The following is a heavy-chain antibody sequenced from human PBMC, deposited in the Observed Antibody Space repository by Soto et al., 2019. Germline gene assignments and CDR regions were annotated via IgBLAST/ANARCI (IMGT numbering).Heavy chain of an antibody. CDR2: IYYSAST. Sequence: QVQLQESGPGLVRPSQTLSLTCTVSGGSISSGGYYWSWIRQHPWKGLEWTGYIYYSASTYYNPSLKSRVTISVDTSKNQFSLRLSSVAAADTAVYYCARAWGGYFDYWGQGTPGHRLL. CDR3: ARAWGGYFDY. V-gene: IGHV4-31*03. D-gene: IGHD3-16*01. J-gene: IGHJ4*02. CDR1: GGSISSGGYY.